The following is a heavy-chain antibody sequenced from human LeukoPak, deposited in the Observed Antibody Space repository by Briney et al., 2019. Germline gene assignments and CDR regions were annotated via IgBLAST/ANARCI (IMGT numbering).Heavy chain of an antibody. CDR3: STRLGEHFDY. V-gene: IGHV3-23*05. CDR1: GFTFSSYT. Sequence: GGSLRLSCTASGFTFSSYTLNWVRQAPGKGLEWVSTIDDSERTHYADSVQGRFTISRDNSKNTIFLHMNSLRAEDTAVYFCSTRLGEHFDYWGQGTWVTVS. J-gene: IGHJ4*02. D-gene: IGHD3-16*01. CDR2: IDDSERT.